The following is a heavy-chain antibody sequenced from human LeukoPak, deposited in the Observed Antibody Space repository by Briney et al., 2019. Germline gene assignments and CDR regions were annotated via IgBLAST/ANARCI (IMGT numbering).Heavy chain of an antibody. Sequence: SQTLSLTCTVSGGSISSGGYYWSWIRQPPGKGLEWIGYIYHSGSTYYNPSPKSRVTISVDRSKNQFSLKLSSVTAADTAVYYCARGRSKVRGVPGYFDYWGQGTLVTVSS. CDR3: ARGRSKVRGVPGYFDY. CDR2: IYHSGST. J-gene: IGHJ4*02. V-gene: IGHV4-30-2*01. CDR1: GGSISSGGYY. D-gene: IGHD3-10*01.